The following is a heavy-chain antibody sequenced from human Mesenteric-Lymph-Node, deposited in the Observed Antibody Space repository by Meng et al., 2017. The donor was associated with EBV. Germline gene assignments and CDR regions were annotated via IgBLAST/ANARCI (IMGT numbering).Heavy chain of an antibody. CDR1: GNTCTSYA. J-gene: IGHJ4*02. CDR2: INTNTGNP. Sequence: QVEAVLSGSELKKPGGGVKGSCKASGNTCTSYAMNVVRQAPGQGLEWMGWINTNTGNPTYAQGFTGRFVFSLDTSVSTAYLQISSLKAEDTAVYYCARDHYCSGGSCYDYWGQGTLVTVSS. CDR3: ARDHYCSGGSCYDY. D-gene: IGHD2-15*01. V-gene: IGHV7-4-1*02.